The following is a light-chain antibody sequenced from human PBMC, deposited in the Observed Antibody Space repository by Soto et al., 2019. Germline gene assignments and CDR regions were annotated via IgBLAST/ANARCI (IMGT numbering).Light chain of an antibody. V-gene: IGKV1-12*01. CDR3: LQANRFPLT. Sequence: DIQMTQSPSYVSASVGDRVTITCRASQGISSFLAWYQQKPGKAPNLLIHTASSFQSGVTSRFSGSGSGTDFTLTISSLQPEDFATYYCLQANRFPLTFGGGTKVEIK. CDR2: TAS. CDR1: QGISSF. J-gene: IGKJ4*01.